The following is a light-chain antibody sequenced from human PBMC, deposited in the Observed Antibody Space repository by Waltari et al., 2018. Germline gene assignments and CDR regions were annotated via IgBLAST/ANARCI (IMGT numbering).Light chain of an antibody. CDR3: QQYNTYFFT. Sequence: IQMAQSPSTLSSSLRDRVPIPCPASPSSTRCLSWYQQKPGKAPKLLSYQASTLESGVPSRFSGSGSGTEFTLTISSLQPDDFATYYCQQYNTYFFTFGPGTKVDIK. J-gene: IGKJ3*01. CDR2: QAS. CDR1: PSSTRC. V-gene: IGKV1-5*03.